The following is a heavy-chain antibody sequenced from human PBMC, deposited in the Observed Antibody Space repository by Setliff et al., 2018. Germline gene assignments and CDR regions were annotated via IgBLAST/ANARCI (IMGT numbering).Heavy chain of an antibody. CDR2: IYYSGST. J-gene: IGHJ6*02. Sequence: SETLSLTCTVSGGSISSSSYYWGWIRQPPGKGLEWIGSIYYSGSTYYNPSLKSRVTISVDTSKNQFSLKLSSVTAADTAVYHCARVAQYSSSSFYYYYYGMDVWGQGTTVTVSS. D-gene: IGHD6-6*01. CDR1: GGSISSSSYY. V-gene: IGHV4-39*07. CDR3: ARVAQYSSSSFYYYYYGMDV.